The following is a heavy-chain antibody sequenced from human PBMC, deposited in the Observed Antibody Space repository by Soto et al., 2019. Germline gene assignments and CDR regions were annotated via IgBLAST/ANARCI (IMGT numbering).Heavy chain of an antibody. CDR3: ARADIVVVVAATGRSWFDP. D-gene: IGHD2-15*01. J-gene: IGHJ5*02. V-gene: IGHV4-30-4*01. CDR1: GGSISSGDYY. Sequence: SETLSLTCTVSGGSISSGDYYWSWIRQPPGKGLEWIGYIYYSGSTYYNPSLKSRVTISVDTSKNQFSLKLSSVTAADTAVYYCARADIVVVVAATGRSWFDPWGQGTLVTVSS. CDR2: IYYSGST.